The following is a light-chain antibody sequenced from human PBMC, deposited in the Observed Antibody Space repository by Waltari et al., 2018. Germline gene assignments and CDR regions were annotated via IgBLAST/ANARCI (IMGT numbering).Light chain of an antibody. CDR2: AAS. V-gene: IGKV1-NL1*01. Sequence: DIQMTQSPSSLSASVGDRVTITCRASQGISNSLAWYQQKPGKAPKLLLYAASRLESGVSSRFSGSASGTDYTLTISSLQPEDFATYYCQQYYTSPPPTFGQGTKVEIK. CDR1: QGISNS. CDR3: QQYYTSPPPT. J-gene: IGKJ1*01.